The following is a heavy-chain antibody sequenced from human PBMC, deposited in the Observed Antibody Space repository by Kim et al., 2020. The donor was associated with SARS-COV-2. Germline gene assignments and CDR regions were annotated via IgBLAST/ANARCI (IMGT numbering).Heavy chain of an antibody. J-gene: IGHJ6*02. Sequence: GGSLRLSCAASGFTFSSYSMNWVRQAPGKGLEWVSSISSSSSYIYYADSVKGRFTISRDNAKNSLYLQMNSLRAEDTAVYYCARDLGYCSSTSCYAPWLYYYYGMDVWGQGTTVTVSS. CDR3: ARDLGYCSSTSCYAPWLYYYYGMDV. CDR1: GFTFSSYS. CDR2: ISSSSSYI. D-gene: IGHD2-2*01. V-gene: IGHV3-21*01.